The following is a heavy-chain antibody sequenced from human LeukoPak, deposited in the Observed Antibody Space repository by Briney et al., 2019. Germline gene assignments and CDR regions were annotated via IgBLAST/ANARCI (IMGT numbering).Heavy chain of an antibody. V-gene: IGHV1-2*02. CDR2: INPNTGDI. CDR3: VSGSYGVSANGMDV. CDR1: GYAFIDYA. D-gene: IGHD1-1*01. Sequence: ASVKVSCKASGYAFIDYAINWVRQAPGQGLEWMGWINPNTGDINYAQKFQGRVTMTRDTSISTAYMELTILRSNDTAVYYCVSGSYGVSANGMDVWGQGTMVTVSS. J-gene: IGHJ6*02.